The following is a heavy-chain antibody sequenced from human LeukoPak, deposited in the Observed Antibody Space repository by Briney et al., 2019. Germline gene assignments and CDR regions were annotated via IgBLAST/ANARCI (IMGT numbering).Heavy chain of an antibody. Sequence: ASVKVSCKASGYTFTSYYMHWVRQAPGQGLEWMRIINPSGGSTSYAQKFQGRVTMTRDTSTSTVYMEPSSLRSEDTVVYYCARDPMGYDILTGYCYWGQGTLVTVSP. J-gene: IGHJ4*02. CDR2: INPSGGST. CDR1: GYTFTSYY. V-gene: IGHV1-46*01. D-gene: IGHD3-9*01. CDR3: ARDPMGYDILTGYCY.